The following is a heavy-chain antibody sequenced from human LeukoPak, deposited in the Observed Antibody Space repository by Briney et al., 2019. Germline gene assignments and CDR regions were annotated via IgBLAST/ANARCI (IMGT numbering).Heavy chain of an antibody. CDR2: ISSSSSTI. CDR1: GFTFSSYS. D-gene: IGHD3-22*01. V-gene: IGHV3-48*01. J-gene: IGHJ4*02. CDR3: AKDYYDSSGYVLPYAFDY. Sequence: PGGSLRLSCAASGFTFSSYSMNWVRQAPGKGLEWVSYISSSSSTIYYADSVKGRFTISRDNAKNSLYLQMNSLRAEDTAVYYCAKDYYDSSGYVLPYAFDYWGQGTLVTVSS.